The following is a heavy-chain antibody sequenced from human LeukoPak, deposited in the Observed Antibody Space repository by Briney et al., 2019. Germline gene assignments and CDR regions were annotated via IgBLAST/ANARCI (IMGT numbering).Heavy chain of an antibody. V-gene: IGHV3-74*01. CDR1: GNYW. Sequence: GGSLRLSCAASGNYWMHWVRQAPGKGLVWVSHINSDGSWTSYADSVKGRFTISKDNAKNTVYLQMNSLRAEDTAVYYCVSFYETYWGRGTMVTVSS. J-gene: IGHJ4*02. CDR3: VSFYETY. CDR2: INSDGSWT. D-gene: IGHD2/OR15-2a*01.